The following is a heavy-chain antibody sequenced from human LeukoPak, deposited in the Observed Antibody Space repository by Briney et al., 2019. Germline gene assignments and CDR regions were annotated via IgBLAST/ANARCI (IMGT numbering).Heavy chain of an antibody. V-gene: IGHV4-4*08. J-gene: IGHJ4*02. D-gene: IGHD6-13*01. CDR3: ARSPQHSNTWIFDY. CDR1: GDSISSSY. Sequence: PAETLSLTCTVSGDSISSSYWSWIRQSPGKGLEWIGRIYKDGSTIYNPSLKSRVTISIDTSRNQFSLKLTSVTAADTAVYYCARSPQHSNTWIFDYWGQGTLVTVSS. CDR2: IYKDGST.